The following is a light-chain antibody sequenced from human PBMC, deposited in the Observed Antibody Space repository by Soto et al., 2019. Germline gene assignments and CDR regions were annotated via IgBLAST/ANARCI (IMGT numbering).Light chain of an antibody. Sequence: EIVLTQSPGTLSLSPGERATLSCRASQSVSNNYLAWYQQKPGQAPRLLIYGASNRATGIPDRFSGSGSGTEFTLTISSLQSEDFAVYYCHQYGNTLWTFGQGTKVDIK. CDR3: HQYGNTLWT. CDR1: QSVSNNY. V-gene: IGKV3-20*01. CDR2: GAS. J-gene: IGKJ1*01.